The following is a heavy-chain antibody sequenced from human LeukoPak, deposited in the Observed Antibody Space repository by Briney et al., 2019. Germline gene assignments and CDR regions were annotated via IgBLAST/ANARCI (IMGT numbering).Heavy chain of an antibody. Sequence: SETLSLTCAVYGGSFSGYYWSWLRQPPGKGLEWIGEINHSGSTNYNPSLKSRVTISVDTSKNQFSLKLSSVTAADTAVYYCARGRSRRITMIVVVNPYDYWGQGTLVTVSP. CDR3: ARGRSRRITMIVVVNPYDY. J-gene: IGHJ4*02. CDR2: INHSGST. D-gene: IGHD3-22*01. V-gene: IGHV4-34*01. CDR1: GGSFSGYY.